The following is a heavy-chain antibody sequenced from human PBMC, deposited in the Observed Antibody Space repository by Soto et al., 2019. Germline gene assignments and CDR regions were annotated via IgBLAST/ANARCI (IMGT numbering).Heavy chain of an antibody. Sequence: SETLSLTCTVSGGSISSYYWSWIRQHPGKGLEWIGYIYYSGSTNYNPSLKSRVTISVDTSKNQFSLKLSSVTAADTSVYYCARMGGANSSSWYVRYYYYGMDVLCRVTTGTVS. CDR1: GGSISSYY. V-gene: IGHV4-59*01. J-gene: IGHJ6*02. CDR2: IYYSGST. CDR3: ARMGGANSSSWYVRYYYYGMDV. D-gene: IGHD6-13*01.